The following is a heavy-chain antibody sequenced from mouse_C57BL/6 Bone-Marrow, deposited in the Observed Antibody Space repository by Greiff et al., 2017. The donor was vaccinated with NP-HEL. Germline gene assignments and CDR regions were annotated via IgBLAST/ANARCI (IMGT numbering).Heavy chain of an antibody. J-gene: IGHJ1*03. CDR3: ARLANYGSSYGYFEV. D-gene: IGHD1-1*01. Sequence: QVQLQQPGAELVKPGASVTLSCKASGYTFTSYWMHWVKQRPGQGLEWIGMIHPNSGSTNYNEKFKSKATLTVDKSSSTAYMQLSSLTSEDSAVYYCARLANYGSSYGYFEVWGTGTTVTVSS. CDR2: IHPNSGST. CDR1: GYTFTSYW. V-gene: IGHV1-64*01.